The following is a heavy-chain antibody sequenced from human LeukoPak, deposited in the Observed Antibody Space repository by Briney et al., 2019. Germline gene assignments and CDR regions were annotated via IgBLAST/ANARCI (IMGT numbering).Heavy chain of an antibody. Sequence: PGGSLRLSCAASGFPFSSYWMSWVRQDPGKGLEWVANIKQDGSDKYYVDSVKGRFTISRDNAKNSLYLQLNSLSADDTAVYYCARLTGTTGFDYWGQGTLVTVSS. D-gene: IGHD1-1*01. V-gene: IGHV3-7*01. CDR3: ARLTGTTGFDY. J-gene: IGHJ4*02. CDR2: IKQDGSDK. CDR1: GFPFSSYW.